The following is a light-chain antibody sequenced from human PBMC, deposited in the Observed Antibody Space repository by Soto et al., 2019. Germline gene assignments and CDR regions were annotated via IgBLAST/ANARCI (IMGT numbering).Light chain of an antibody. CDR1: QSVSSSY. J-gene: IGKJ2*01. CDR3: QQYGSSPPYS. V-gene: IGKV3-20*01. CDR2: GAS. Sequence: EIVLTQSPGTLSLSPGERATLSCRASQSVSSSYLAWYQHKPGQAPRLLIYGASSRATGIPHRFSGSGSGTDFNLTISRLEPEDFAVYYCQQYGSSPPYSFGQGTKLEIK.